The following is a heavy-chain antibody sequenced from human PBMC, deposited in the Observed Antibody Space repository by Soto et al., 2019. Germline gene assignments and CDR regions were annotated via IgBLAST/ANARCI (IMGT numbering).Heavy chain of an antibody. Sequence: GGSLRLSCAASGFTFSSYAMHWVRQAPGKGLEWVAVISYDGSNKYYADSVKGRFTISRDNSNTLYLQMNSLRAEDTAVYYCARDKLQTIAMYYFDYWGQGTLVTVSS. CDR1: GFTFSSYA. CDR2: ISYDGSNK. D-gene: IGHD3-9*01. J-gene: IGHJ4*02. V-gene: IGHV3-30-3*01. CDR3: ARDKLQTIAMYYFDY.